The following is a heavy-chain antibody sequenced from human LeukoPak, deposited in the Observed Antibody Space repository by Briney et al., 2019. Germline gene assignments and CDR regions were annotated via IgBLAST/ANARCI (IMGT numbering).Heavy chain of an antibody. CDR1: GGSISSGGYS. Sequence: SKTLSLTCAVSGGSISSGGYSWIWIRQPPGKGLEWIAYIYYSGSTYYNPSLKSRVTILVDRSKNQFSLKLTSVTAADTAVYYCARDVSAAGLAGYWGPGTLVTVSS. J-gene: IGHJ4*02. D-gene: IGHD6-13*01. CDR2: IYYSGST. CDR3: ARDVSAAGLAGY. V-gene: IGHV4-30-2*01.